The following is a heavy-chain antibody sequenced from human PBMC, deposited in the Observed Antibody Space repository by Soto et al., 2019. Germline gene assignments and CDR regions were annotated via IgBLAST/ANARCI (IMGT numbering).Heavy chain of an antibody. D-gene: IGHD6-13*01. CDR2: ISSSTVTM. Sequence: EVQLVESGGGLVQPGGSLRLSCAASGFTFSSYSMNWVRQAPGKGLEWFSYISSSTVTMYYADSVKGRFTISRDNAKNSLYPQMKSRRAEDTAVYYCARDDSGWYLGYWGQGTLVTVSS. J-gene: IGHJ4*02. CDR3: ARDDSGWYLGY. V-gene: IGHV3-48*01. CDR1: GFTFSSYS.